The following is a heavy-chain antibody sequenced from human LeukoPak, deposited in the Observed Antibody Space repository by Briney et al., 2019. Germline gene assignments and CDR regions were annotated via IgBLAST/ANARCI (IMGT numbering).Heavy chain of an antibody. CDR2: IYYSGST. CDR1: GGSISSSSYY. Sequence: PSETLSLTCTVSGGSISSSSYYWGWIRQPPGKGLEWIGSIYYSGSTYYNPSLKSRVTISVDTSKNQFSLKLRSVTAADTAGYYCARYPGYSRSWGGFDYWGQGTLVTVSS. V-gene: IGHV4-39*07. D-gene: IGHD6-13*01. CDR3: ARYPGYSRSWGGFDY. J-gene: IGHJ4*02.